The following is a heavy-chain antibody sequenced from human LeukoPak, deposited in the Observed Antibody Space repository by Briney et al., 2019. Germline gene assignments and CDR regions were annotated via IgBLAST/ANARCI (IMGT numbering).Heavy chain of an antibody. Sequence: PSETLSHTPADSGGSVSSYYKCCIWQPAGKGLEWIGRIYTSGSTNYNPSLKTPVTMRLNISKNQFSLTLSSVTAADTAVYYCARSAATGTVRYYANSVAYWGQGTTVTVSS. D-gene: IGHD6-13*01. CDR3: ARSAATGTVRYYANSVAY. CDR2: IYTSGST. J-gene: IGHJ4*01. V-gene: IGHV4-4*07. CDR1: GGSVSSYY.